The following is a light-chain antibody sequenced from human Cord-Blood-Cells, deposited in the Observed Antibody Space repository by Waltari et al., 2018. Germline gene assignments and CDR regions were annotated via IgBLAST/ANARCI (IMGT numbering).Light chain of an antibody. CDR1: QDISNY. Sequence: DLQKTPSTSSLSASVGDRVTITCQASQDISNYLNWYQQKPGKAPKPLIYDASNLETGVPPRFSGSGSGTDFTFTISSLQPEDSSTYYCQQYDNRPFTFGPGTKVDIK. CDR3: QQYDNRPFT. CDR2: DAS. V-gene: IGKV1-33*01. J-gene: IGKJ3*01.